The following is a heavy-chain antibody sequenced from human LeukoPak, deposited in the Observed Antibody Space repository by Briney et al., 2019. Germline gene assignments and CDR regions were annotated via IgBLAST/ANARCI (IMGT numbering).Heavy chain of an antibody. CDR1: GFTVSSNY. D-gene: IGHD3-9*01. CDR3: VSHSHSLTSYSFDY. V-gene: IGHV3-53*01. J-gene: IGHJ4*02. Sequence: GGSLRLSCAASGFTVSSNYMSWVRQAPGKGLEWVSIIYRDGNTYYADSVKGRFTVSRDNSKNTLSLQMNSLRAEDTAMYYCVSHSHSLTSYSFDYWGQGTLVTVSS. CDR2: IYRDGNT.